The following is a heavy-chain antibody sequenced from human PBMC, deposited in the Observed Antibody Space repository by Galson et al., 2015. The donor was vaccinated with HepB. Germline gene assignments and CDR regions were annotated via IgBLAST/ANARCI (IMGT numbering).Heavy chain of an antibody. Sequence: SLRLSCAASGFTFSSYAMNWVRQAPGKGLEWVSGISGSGDSRYYADSVKGRFTISRDNSKNTLYLQMNSLRAEDTAVYYCAKETRVANYDNNGYADYWGQGTLVTVSS. V-gene: IGHV3-23*01. D-gene: IGHD3-22*01. CDR1: GFTFSSYA. J-gene: IGHJ4*02. CDR2: ISGSGDSR. CDR3: AKETRVANYDNNGYADY.